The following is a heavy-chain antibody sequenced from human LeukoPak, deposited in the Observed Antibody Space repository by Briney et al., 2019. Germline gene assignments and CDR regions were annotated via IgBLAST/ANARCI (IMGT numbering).Heavy chain of an antibody. J-gene: IGHJ3*02. Sequence: RGSLRLSCAASGFTFSNAWMSWVRQAPGKGLEWVGRIKSKTDGGTTDYAAPVKGRFTISRDDSKNTLYLQMNSLKTEDTAVYYCTTDYTARIDFTIFGVVTHPYDAFDIWGQGTMVTVSS. CDR2: IKSKTDGGTT. CDR1: GFTFSNAW. V-gene: IGHV3-15*01. CDR3: TTDYTARIDFTIFGVVTHPYDAFDI. D-gene: IGHD3-3*01.